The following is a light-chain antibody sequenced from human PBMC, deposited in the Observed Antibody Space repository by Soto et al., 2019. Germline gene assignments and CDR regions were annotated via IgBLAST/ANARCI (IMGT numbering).Light chain of an antibody. CDR1: QSVSSTY. CDR2: GAS. CDR3: QQYATSPET. V-gene: IGKV3-20*01. J-gene: IGKJ1*01. Sequence: LSPGERVTLSCRASQSVSSTYLAWYQQKPGQAPSLLIYGASSRATGIPDRFSGSGSGTDFTLTISRLEPEDFAVYYCQQYATSPETFGQGTKVDIK.